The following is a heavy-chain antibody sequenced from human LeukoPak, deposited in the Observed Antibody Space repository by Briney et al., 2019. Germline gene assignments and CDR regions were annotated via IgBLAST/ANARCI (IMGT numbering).Heavy chain of an antibody. CDR1: GFTFSTYW. J-gene: IGHJ6*02. D-gene: IGHD6-13*01. V-gene: IGHV3-7*04. CDR3: AREIPQQLVAMDV. Sequence: GGSLRLSCAASGFTFSTYWMSWVRQAPGKGLEWLANIKEDGSAKNHVDSVKGRFSISRDNAKNSLYLQMNSLRAEDTAVYYCAREIPQQLVAMDVWGQGTTVTVSS. CDR2: IKEDGSAK.